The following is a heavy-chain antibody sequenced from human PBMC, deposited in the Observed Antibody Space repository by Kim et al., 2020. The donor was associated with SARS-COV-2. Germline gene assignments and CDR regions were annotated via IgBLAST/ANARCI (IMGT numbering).Heavy chain of an antibody. CDR3: ATGDAVLQPAIFLDV. V-gene: IGHV4-34*01. CDR1: GGSFSSFY. CDR2: MNHSGDI. Sequence: SETLSLTCAVYGGSFSSFYWSWIRQPPGKGLEWIGEMNHSGDITYNPSLKSRVTISVDTSNNHFSLKLTSVTAADSAAYYCATGDAVLQPAIFLDVCGQG. D-gene: IGHD1-1*01. J-gene: IGHJ6*02.